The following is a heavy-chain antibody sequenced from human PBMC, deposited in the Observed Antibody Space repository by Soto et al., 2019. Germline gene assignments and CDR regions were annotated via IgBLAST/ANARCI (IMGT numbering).Heavy chain of an antibody. CDR1: GYDFTNYW. V-gene: IGHV5-51*01. CDR2: IYPGDSDI. Sequence: PGASLKISCKASGYDFTNYWIAWVRQTPGRGLEWMGMIYPGDSDIRYNPSFRGRVTISADKSITSAFVQWGSLKASDSAIYYCARFRAPRRQLISMSFHLWGLGTLVTVSS. D-gene: IGHD6-13*01. J-gene: IGHJ4*03. CDR3: ARFRAPRRQLISMSFHL.